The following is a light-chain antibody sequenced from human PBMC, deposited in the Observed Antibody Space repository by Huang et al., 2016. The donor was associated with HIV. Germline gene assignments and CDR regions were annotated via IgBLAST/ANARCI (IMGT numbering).Light chain of an antibody. J-gene: IGKJ1*01. CDR1: QDIGNF. CDR2: GAS. CDR3: QRYDSAPRA. Sequence: IQMTQSPSSLSASPGVRVTLSCRANQDIGNFLAWYQHKPGGVPRLLIYGASTLQSGVPSRFSGRGSGTDFTLTITSCQPDDVATYYCQRYDSAPRAFGQGTKVEI. V-gene: IGKV1-27*01.